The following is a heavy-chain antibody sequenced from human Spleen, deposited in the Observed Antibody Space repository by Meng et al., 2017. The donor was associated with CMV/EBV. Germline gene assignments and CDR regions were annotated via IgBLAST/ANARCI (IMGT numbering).Heavy chain of an antibody. V-gene: IGHV3-74*01. Sequence: GESLKISCAASGFTFSSYWMHWVRQAPGKGLVWVSRINSDGSSTSYADSVKGRFTISRDNAKNTLYLQMNSLRAEDTAVYYCARGVILEWPYLDYWGQGTLDTVSS. D-gene: IGHD3-3*01. J-gene: IGHJ4*02. CDR1: GFTFSSYW. CDR3: ARGVILEWPYLDY. CDR2: INSDGSST.